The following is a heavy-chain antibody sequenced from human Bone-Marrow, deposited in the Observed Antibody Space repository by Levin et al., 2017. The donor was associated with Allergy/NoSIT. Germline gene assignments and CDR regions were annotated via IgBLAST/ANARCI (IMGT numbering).Heavy chain of an antibody. CDR2: ISGSGTTT. J-gene: IGHJ4*02. V-gene: IGHV3-23*01. CDR1: GFTFSTYA. D-gene: IGHD1-1*01. Sequence: PGESLKISCAASGFTFSTYAMTWVRQGAGRGLERISSISGSGTTTYYSDSVKGRFTISRDNAKNTLYLELNSLRVEDTAIYFCAKEGGRYSDTTGTPFDYWGRGTLVTVSS. CDR3: AKEGGRYSDTTGTPFDY.